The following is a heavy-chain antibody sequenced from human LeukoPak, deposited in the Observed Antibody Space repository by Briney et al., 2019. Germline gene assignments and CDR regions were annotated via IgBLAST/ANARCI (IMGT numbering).Heavy chain of an antibody. Sequence: SVKVSCKASGYTFTSYDINWVRQAPGQGLEWMGRIIPNLGTTNRAQNFQDRVTLTADKSTNTAYMELTSLTSDDTAVYYCATTNDGGGYQWGDFFDFWGQGTLVTVSS. V-gene: IGHV1-69*04. CDR2: IIPNLGTT. D-gene: IGHD3-22*01. CDR1: GYTFTSYD. CDR3: ATTNDGGGYQWGDFFDF. J-gene: IGHJ4*02.